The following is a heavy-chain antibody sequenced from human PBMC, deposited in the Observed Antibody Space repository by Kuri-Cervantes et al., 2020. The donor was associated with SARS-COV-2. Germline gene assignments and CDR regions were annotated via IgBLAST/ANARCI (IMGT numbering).Heavy chain of an antibody. J-gene: IGHJ3*02. Sequence: ASVKVSCKASGCTFTSYGINWVRQATGQGLEWMGWMNPNSGNTGYAQKFQGRVTITRNTSISTAYMELSSLRSEDTAVYYCARGWQQQLVGDAFDIWGQGTMVTVSS. V-gene: IGHV1-8*03. CDR3: ARGWQQQLVGDAFDI. CDR2: MNPNSGNT. D-gene: IGHD6-13*01. CDR1: GCTFTSYG.